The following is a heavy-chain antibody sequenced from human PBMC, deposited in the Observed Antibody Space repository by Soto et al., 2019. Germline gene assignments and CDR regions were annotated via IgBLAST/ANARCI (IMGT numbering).Heavy chain of an antibody. V-gene: IGHV1-18*01. D-gene: IGHD3-3*01. Sequence: ASVKVSCKASGYTFTSYGISWVRQAPGQGLEWMGWISAYNGNTNYAQKLQGRVTMTTDTSTSTAYMELRSLRSDDTAVYYRARDLPIGVVITSGWFDPWGQGTLVTVSS. CDR1: GYTFTSYG. J-gene: IGHJ5*02. CDR3: ARDLPIGVVITSGWFDP. CDR2: ISAYNGNT.